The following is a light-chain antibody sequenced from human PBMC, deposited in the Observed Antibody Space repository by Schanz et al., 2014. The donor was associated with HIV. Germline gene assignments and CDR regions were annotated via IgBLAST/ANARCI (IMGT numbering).Light chain of an antibody. V-gene: IGLV1-44*01. Sequence: QSVLTQPPSASGTPGQRVTMSCSASSSNIATNAVNWYQQLPGTAPKLLIYATYNRPSGVPDRFSGSNSGTSASLAISGLQSEDEADYYCAAWDDSLKCWVFGGGTKLTVL. CDR1: SSNIATNA. CDR2: ATY. J-gene: IGLJ3*02. CDR3: AAWDDSLKCWV.